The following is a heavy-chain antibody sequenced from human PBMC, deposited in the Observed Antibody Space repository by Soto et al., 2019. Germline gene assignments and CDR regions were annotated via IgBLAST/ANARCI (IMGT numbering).Heavy chain of an antibody. D-gene: IGHD5-12*01. Sequence: ASVKVSCKASGYTFTGYAMHWVRQAPGQRLEWMGWINAGNGNTKYSQKFQGRVTITRDTSASTAYMELSSLRSEDTAVYYCARAVAVATDFDYWGQGTLVTSPQ. CDR2: INAGNGNT. CDR1: GYTFTGYA. CDR3: ARAVAVATDFDY. V-gene: IGHV1-3*01. J-gene: IGHJ4*02.